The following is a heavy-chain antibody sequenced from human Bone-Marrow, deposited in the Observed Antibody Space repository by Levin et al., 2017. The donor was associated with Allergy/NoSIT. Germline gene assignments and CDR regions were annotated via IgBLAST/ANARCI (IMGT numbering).Heavy chain of an antibody. CDR1: GFSFGDYG. CDR3: AKDQHNSQAGHYGEEYYMGV. CDR2: ISYDGDYK. Sequence: GGSLRLSCAASGFSFGDYGMHWVRQAPGKGLEWLAVISYDGDYKFHSHSVKGRFTVSRDNSRTTLYLQMNSLRPDDSAVYYCAKDQHNSQAGHYGEEYYMGVWGKETAVTDS. D-gene: IGHD3-9*01. V-gene: IGHV3-30*18. J-gene: IGHJ6*03.